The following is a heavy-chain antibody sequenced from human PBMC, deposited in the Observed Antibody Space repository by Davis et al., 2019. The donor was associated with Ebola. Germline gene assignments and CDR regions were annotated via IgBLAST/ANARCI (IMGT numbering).Heavy chain of an antibody. Sequence: PSEILSLTCTVSGYSISSSYYWSWIRQPAGKGLEWIGRIYTSGSTNYNPSLKSRVTMSVDTSKNQFSLKLSSVTAADTAVYYCAKETYGSGWRPLDYWGQGTLVTVSS. D-gene: IGHD6-19*01. CDR1: GYSISSSYY. J-gene: IGHJ4*02. V-gene: IGHV4-4*07. CDR2: IYTSGST. CDR3: AKETYGSGWRPLDY.